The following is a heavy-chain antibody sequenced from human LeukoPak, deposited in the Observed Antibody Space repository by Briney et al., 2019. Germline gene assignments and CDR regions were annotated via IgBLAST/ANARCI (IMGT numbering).Heavy chain of an antibody. J-gene: IGHJ4*02. CDR1: GFTLSSYW. V-gene: IGHV3-7*01. Sequence: GSLRLSCSASGFTLSSYWMSWVRQTTEKGLECVAKIREDGNEKFYVDSVKGRFTIFRDNAKNSLFLQVNSLRVEDTAVYYCVTESAWLFDYWGQGTLVTVSS. CDR3: VTESAWLFDY. CDR2: IREDGNEK. D-gene: IGHD5-12*01.